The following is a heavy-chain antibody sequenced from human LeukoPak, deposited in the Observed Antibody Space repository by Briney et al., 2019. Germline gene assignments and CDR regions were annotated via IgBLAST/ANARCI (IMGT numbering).Heavy chain of an antibody. V-gene: IGHV3-53*01. J-gene: IGHJ4*02. CDR1: GFTVSSTH. Sequence: PGGSLRLSCEASGFTVSSTHMVWVRQTPGKGLEWVSAISTGGTTYYADSVKGRFTISRDNSKNTVYLQMNNLRAEDTAIYSCAIVGPYWNYDYWGQGTLVTVSS. CDR2: ISTGGTT. D-gene: IGHD1-7*01. CDR3: AIVGPYWNYDY.